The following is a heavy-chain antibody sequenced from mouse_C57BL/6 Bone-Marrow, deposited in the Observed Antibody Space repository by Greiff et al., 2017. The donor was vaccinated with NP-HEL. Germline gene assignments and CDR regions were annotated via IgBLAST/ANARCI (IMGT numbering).Heavy chain of an antibody. V-gene: IGHV1-72*01. CDR1: GYTFTSYW. CDR3: ARGIYYDYDWFAY. CDR2: IDPNSGGT. D-gene: IGHD2-4*01. Sequence: VQLQQPGAELVKPEASVKLSCKASGYTFTSYWMHWVKQRPGRGLEWIGRIDPNSGGTKYNEKFKSKATLTVDKPSSTAYMQLSSLTSEDSAVYYCARGIYYDYDWFAYWGQGTLVTVSA. J-gene: IGHJ3*01.